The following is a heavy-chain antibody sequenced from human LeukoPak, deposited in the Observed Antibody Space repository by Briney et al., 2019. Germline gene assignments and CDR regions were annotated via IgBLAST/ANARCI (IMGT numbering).Heavy chain of an antibody. CDR3: ARDLIVVVITIPADAFDI. CDR2: MNPNSGNT. Sequence: ASVKVSCKAPGYTFTSYDINWVRQATGQGLEWMGWMNPNSGNTGYAQKLQGRVTMTTDTSTSTAYMELRSLRSDDAAVYYCARDLIVVVITIPADAFDIWGQGTMVTVSS. CDR1: GYTFTSYD. V-gene: IGHV1-8*02. D-gene: IGHD3-22*01. J-gene: IGHJ3*02.